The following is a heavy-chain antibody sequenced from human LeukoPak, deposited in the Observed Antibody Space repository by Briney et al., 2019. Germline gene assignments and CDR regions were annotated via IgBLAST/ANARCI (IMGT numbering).Heavy chain of an antibody. V-gene: IGHV1-8*01. CDR2: MNPNSGNT. Sequence: ASVKVSCKASGYTFTSYDINWVRQATGQGLEWMGWMNPNSGNTGYAQKFQGRVTMTRNTSISTAYMELSSLRSEDTAVYYCARGWRSIVGATYAFDIWGRGTMVTVSS. CDR3: ARGWRSIVGATYAFDI. CDR1: GYTFTSYD. J-gene: IGHJ3*02. D-gene: IGHD1-26*01.